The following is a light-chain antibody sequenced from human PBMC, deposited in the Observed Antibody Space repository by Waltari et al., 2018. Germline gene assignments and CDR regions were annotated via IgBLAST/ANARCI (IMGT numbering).Light chain of an antibody. CDR3: CSYGGASIRI. J-gene: IGLJ2*01. CDR2: EGN. V-gene: IGLV2-23*01. Sequence: QSALTQPASVSGSPGQSIPISCPVTPSDVGRYNLISWYPQHPGEVPNLIIYEGNKRPSGVSNRFSGSKSGNTASLTISGLQPEDEADYYCCSYGGASIRIFGGGTKVTVL. CDR1: PSDVGRYNL.